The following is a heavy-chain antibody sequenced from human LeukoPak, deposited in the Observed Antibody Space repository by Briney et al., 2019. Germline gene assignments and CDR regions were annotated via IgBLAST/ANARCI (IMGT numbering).Heavy chain of an antibody. CDR2: ISGSGGST. D-gene: IGHD2-2*01. Sequence: GGSLRLSCATSGFTFNNYNMNWVRQAPGKGLEWVSAISGSGGSTYYADSVKGRFTISRDNAKNSLYLQMNSLRTEDTAVYYCARSNTNFDYWGQGTLVTVSS. CDR1: GFTFNNYN. J-gene: IGHJ4*02. V-gene: IGHV3-21*01. CDR3: ARSNTNFDY.